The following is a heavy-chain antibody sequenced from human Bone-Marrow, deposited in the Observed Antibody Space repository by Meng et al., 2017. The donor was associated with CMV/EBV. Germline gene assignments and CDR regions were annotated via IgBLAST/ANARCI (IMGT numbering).Heavy chain of an antibody. Sequence: GESLKISCAASGFSFSDYYMSWIRQAPGKGLEWVSYISRSGNTIYYADSVKGRFTISRDNAKKSLYLQMKGLRAEDTAVYYCAGAPYCGDECYSDYWGQGTVATVSS. CDR3: AGAPYCGDECYSDY. V-gene: IGHV3-11*01. CDR1: GFSFSDYY. D-gene: IGHD2-21*01. CDR2: ISRSGNTI. J-gene: IGHJ4*02.